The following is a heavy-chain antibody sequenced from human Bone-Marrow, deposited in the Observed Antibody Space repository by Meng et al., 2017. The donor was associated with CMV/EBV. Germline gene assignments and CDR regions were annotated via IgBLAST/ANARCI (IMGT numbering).Heavy chain of an antibody. CDR3: ASDPVVPAALDY. CDR2: INPNSGGT. D-gene: IGHD2-2*01. J-gene: IGHJ4*02. Sequence: ASVKVSCKASGGTFSSYTISWVRQAPGQGLEWMGWINPNSGGTNYAQKFRGRVTMTRHTSISTAYMELSRLRSDDTAVYYCASDPVVPAALDYWGQGTLVTVSS. CDR1: GGTFSSYT. V-gene: IGHV1-2*02.